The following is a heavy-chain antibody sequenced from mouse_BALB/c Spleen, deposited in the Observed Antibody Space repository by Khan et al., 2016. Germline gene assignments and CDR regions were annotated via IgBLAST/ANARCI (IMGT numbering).Heavy chain of an antibody. J-gene: IGHJ4*01. CDR1: RYSITSHYA. D-gene: IGHD1-2*01. Sequence: EVQLDESGPGLVKPSQSLSLTCTVTRYSITSHYACNWFRQFPGNKLEWMGYISYSSSTRYYPSLKSRISITRDTSRNQFFLQLNSVTTEDTATYYCARTPTADYAMDYWGQGTSVTVSS. V-gene: IGHV3-2*02. CDR2: ISYSSST. CDR3: ARTPTADYAMDY.